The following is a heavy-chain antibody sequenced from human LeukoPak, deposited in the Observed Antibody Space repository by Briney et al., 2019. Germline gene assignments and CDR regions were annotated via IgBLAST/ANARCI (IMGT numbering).Heavy chain of an antibody. CDR2: IYPGDSDT. J-gene: IGHJ3*02. Sequence: GESLKISCKGSGYSFTSFWIGWVRQMPGKGLEWMGIIYPGDSDTRYSPSFQGQVTFSADKSINTAYLQWSSLEASDTAMYYCARQVRSGTYWKLDAFDIWGQGTMVTVSS. V-gene: IGHV5-51*01. D-gene: IGHD1-26*01. CDR1: GYSFTSFW. CDR3: ARQVRSGTYWKLDAFDI.